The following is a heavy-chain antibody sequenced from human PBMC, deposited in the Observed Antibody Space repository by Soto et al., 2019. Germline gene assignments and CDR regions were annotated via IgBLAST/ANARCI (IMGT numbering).Heavy chain of an antibody. Sequence: QVQLQESGPGLVKPSGTLSLTCTVSGGSISSDYWNWIRQPPGKGLEWIGYIHSGSTTYSASLRSRVTRSVDTSKNQFSLKWSSVTAADTAVYFCARHDGSRSTDYWGQGTLVTVSS. CDR3: ARHDGSRSTDY. CDR2: IHSGST. J-gene: IGHJ4*02. V-gene: IGHV4-59*08. CDR1: GGSISSDY. D-gene: IGHD3-10*01.